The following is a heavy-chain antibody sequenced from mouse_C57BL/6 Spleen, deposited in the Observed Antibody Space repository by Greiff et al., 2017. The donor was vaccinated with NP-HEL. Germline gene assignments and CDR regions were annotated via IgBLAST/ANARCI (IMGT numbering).Heavy chain of an antibody. D-gene: IGHD1-1*01. CDR1: GYTFTNYW. V-gene: IGHV1-63*01. Sequence: QVQLKESGAELVRPGTSVKMSCKASGYTFTNYWIGWAKQRPGHGLEWIGDIYPGGGYTNYNEKFKGKATLTADKSSSTAYMQFSSLTSEDSAIYYCARGHYGSSYRYFDVWGTGTTVTVSS. CDR3: ARGHYGSSYRYFDV. CDR2: IYPGGGYT. J-gene: IGHJ1*03.